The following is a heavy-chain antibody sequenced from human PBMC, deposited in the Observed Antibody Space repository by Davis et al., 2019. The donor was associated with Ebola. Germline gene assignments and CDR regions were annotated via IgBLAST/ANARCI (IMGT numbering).Heavy chain of an antibody. D-gene: IGHD1-1*01. Sequence: SVTVSCQASGYTFTSYGITWVRQAPGQGLEWMGWINPHNGNTNYAQNVQGRVTMTTDTSTSTAYMEVGILRSDDTAVYYCARAQFPTTSDHWGQGTLVTVSS. CDR1: GYTFTSYG. CDR3: ARAQFPTTSDH. CDR2: INPHNGNT. J-gene: IGHJ4*02. V-gene: IGHV1-18*04.